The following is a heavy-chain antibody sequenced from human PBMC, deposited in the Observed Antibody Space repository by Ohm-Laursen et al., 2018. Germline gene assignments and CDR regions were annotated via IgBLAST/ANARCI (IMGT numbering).Heavy chain of an antibody. CDR3: ARHSMFQQLGSFDY. CDR2: IYYSGST. Sequence: GTLSLTCTVSGGSISSYYWSWIRQPPGRVLEWIGYIYYSGSTNYKPSLKSRVTISVDTPKNQSSRKLSSVTAADTAVYYCARHSMFQQLGSFDYWGLGTLVTVSS. CDR1: GGSISSYY. J-gene: IGHJ4*02. V-gene: IGHV4-59*08. D-gene: IGHD6-13*01.